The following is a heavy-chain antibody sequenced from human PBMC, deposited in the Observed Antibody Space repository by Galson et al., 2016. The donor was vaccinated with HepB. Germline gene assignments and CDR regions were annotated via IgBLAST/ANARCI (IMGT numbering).Heavy chain of an antibody. CDR1: GFTFDDCP. J-gene: IGHJ6*02. D-gene: IGHD3-16*02. V-gene: IGHV3-43*01. CDR2: ISWDGVKT. Sequence: SLRLSCAASGFTFDDCPMHWVRQAPGKGLEWVSLISWDGVKTLYGGSVKGRFTISRDNSKNFLYLQMNSLRTEDTALYFCAKGPRATRRYMDVWGQGTTVTVSS. CDR3: AKGPRATRRYMDV.